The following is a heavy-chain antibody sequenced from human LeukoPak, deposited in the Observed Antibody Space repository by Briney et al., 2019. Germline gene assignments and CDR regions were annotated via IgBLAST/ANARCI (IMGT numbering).Heavy chain of an antibody. CDR3: ARPAGLHFDH. D-gene: IGHD5/OR15-5a*01. CDR2: INTNGSTM. J-gene: IGHJ4*02. V-gene: IGHV3-48*03. Sequence: GGSLRLSCAASGFSFSSYEMNWVRQAPGKGLEWVSYINTNGSTMYYADSVKGRFTISRDNAKNSLYLQMNSLRAEDTAVYYCARPAGLHFDHWGQGTLVTVSS. CDR1: GFSFSSYE.